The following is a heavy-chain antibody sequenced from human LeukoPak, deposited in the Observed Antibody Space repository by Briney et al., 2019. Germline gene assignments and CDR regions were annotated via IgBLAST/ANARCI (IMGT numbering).Heavy chain of an antibody. Sequence: GGSLRLSCAASGFTFSSYAMHWVRQAPGKGLEWVALISYDGTNKYYADSVKGRFTISRDNSKNTLYLQMNSLRAEDTAVYYCARQGLYSSGWAYYFDYWGQGTLVTVSS. V-gene: IGHV3-30*04. J-gene: IGHJ4*02. CDR1: GFTFSSYA. CDR2: ISYDGTNK. CDR3: ARQGLYSSGWAYYFDY. D-gene: IGHD6-19*01.